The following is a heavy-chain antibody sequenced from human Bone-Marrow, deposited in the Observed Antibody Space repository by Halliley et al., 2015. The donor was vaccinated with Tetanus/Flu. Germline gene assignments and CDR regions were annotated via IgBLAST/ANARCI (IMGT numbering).Heavy chain of an antibody. D-gene: IGHD3-16*01. Sequence: WIGEIYHNGRTSYSPSLKSRVTMSLDRPKNQFSLKLTSVNAADTAVYYCARPPGGGLGYFDLWGHGTPVTVSS. V-gene: IGHV4-4*06. CDR3: ARPPGGGLGYFDL. J-gene: IGHJ2*01. CDR2: IYHNGRT.